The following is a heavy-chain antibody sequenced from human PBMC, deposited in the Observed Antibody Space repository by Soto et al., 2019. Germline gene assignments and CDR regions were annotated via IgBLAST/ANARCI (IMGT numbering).Heavy chain of an antibody. V-gene: IGHV1-46*01. CDR1: GFTFSNYY. CDR3: ARADSEQYFDC. Sequence: ASVKVSCKASGFTFSNYYMHWVRQAPEQGLEWMGIISPGGDSTTYAQRFQGRLTMTSDTSTSTVYMDLSSLTSEDTAVYYCARADSEQYFDCWGQLTLVTVCS. J-gene: IGHJ4*02. CDR2: ISPGGDST. D-gene: IGHD6-13*01.